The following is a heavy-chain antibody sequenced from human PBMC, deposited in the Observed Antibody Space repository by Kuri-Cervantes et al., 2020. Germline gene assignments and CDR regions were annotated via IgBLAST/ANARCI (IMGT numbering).Heavy chain of an antibody. V-gene: IGHV3-53*01. CDR3: ASHVFDY. Sequence: GESLKISCAASGFTFSSYAMHWVRQAPGKGLEWVSVIYSGGSTYYADSVKGRFTISRDNSKNTLYLQMNSLRAEDTAVYYCASHVFDYWGQGTLVTVSS. CDR1: GFTFSSYA. J-gene: IGHJ4*02. CDR2: IYSGGST.